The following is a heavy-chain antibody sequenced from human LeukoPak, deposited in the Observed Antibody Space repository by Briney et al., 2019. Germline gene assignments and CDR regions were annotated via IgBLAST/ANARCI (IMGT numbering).Heavy chain of an antibody. V-gene: IGHV3-53*01. J-gene: IGHJ3*02. Sequence: PGGSLRLSCAASGFTVSSNYMSWVRQAPGKGLEWVSVIYSGGSTYYADSVKGRFTISRDNSKNTLYLQMNSLRAEDTAVYYCAREISGGGDAFDIWGQGTMVTVSS. CDR1: GFTVSSNY. CDR3: AREISGGGDAFDI. CDR2: IYSGGST. D-gene: IGHD2-15*01.